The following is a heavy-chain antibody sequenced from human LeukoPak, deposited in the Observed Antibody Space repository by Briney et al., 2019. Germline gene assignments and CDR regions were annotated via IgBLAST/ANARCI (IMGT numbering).Heavy chain of an antibody. CDR3: ARGRGGYDSSGYYTGLGAFDI. D-gene: IGHD3-22*01. CDR2: IYSGGST. CDR1: GFTVSSNY. J-gene: IGHJ3*02. Sequence: GGSLRLSCAASGFTVSSNYMSWVRQAPGKGLEWVSVIYSGGSTYYADSVKGRFTISRDNAKNSLYLQMNSLRAEDTALYYCARGRGGYDSSGYYTGLGAFDIWGHGTMVTVSS. V-gene: IGHV3-66*01.